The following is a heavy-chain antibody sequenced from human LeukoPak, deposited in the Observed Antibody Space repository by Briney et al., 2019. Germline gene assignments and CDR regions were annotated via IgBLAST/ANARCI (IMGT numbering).Heavy chain of an antibody. CDR3: ARGNRDGPDY. CDR1: GFTFSSYA. J-gene: IGHJ4*02. V-gene: IGHV3-64*01. Sequence: PGGSLRLSCAASGFTFSSYAMHWVRQAPGKGLEYVSAISSNGGSTYCANSVKGRFTISRDNSKNTLYLQMGSLRAEDMAVYYCARGNRDGPDYWGQGTLVTVSS. CDR2: ISSNGGST. D-gene: IGHD5-24*01.